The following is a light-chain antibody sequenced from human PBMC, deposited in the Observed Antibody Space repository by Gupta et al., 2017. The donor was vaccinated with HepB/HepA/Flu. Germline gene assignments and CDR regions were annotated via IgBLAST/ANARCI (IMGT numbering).Light chain of an antibody. CDR3: SSYTSSSIVV. CDR1: SSDVGGYNY. V-gene: IGLV2-14*03. Sequence: QPALTHPASEAGVPGRSITMSCTGTSSDVGGYNYVSWYQQHPGKAPKLMIYDVSKRPSGVSNRFSGSKSGNTASLTISGLQAEDEADYYCSSYTSSSIVVFGGGTKLTVL. J-gene: IGLJ2*01. CDR2: DVS.